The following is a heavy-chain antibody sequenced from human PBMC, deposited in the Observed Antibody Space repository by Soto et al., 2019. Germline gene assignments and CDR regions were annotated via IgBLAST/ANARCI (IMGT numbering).Heavy chain of an antibody. CDR1: GYSFATYA. CDR3: ARRYRSAGWLEP. CDR2: INPYSGDT. Sequence: QVQLVQSGAEVKKPWAAVKVSCKASGYSFATYAIHWVRRAPGQGLEWMGWINPYSGDTEYSDTFQDRVTITRDTPATTAYMELRGLTSADTAVYYCARRYRSAGWLEPWGQGTLVTVSS. D-gene: IGHD5-18*01. J-gene: IGHJ5*02. V-gene: IGHV1-3*01.